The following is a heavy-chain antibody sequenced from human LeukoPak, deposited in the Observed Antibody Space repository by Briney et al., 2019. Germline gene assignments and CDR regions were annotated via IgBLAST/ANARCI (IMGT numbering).Heavy chain of an antibody. CDR1: VGTFISYA. J-gene: IGHJ4*02. CDR3: ARGDTAMVKVY. D-gene: IGHD5-18*01. Sequence: SVKVSCTASVGTFISYAISWVRQAPGQGLEWMGRIIPILGIANYAQKFQGRVTITADKSTSTAYMELSSLRSEDTAVYYCARGDTAMVKVYWGQGTLVTVSS. V-gene: IGHV1-69*04. CDR2: IIPILGIA.